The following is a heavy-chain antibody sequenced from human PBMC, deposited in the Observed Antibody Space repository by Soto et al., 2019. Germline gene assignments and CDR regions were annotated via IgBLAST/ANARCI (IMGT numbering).Heavy chain of an antibody. CDR1: GGSFSGYY. CDR3: ARDLNNYDFWSGPSYYYMDV. Sequence: PSETLSLTCAVYGGSFSGYYWSWIRQPPGKGLEWIREINHSGSTNYNPSLKSRVTISVDTSKNQFFLKLSSVTAADTAVYYCARDLNNYDFWSGPSYYYMDVWAKGPRSPSP. D-gene: IGHD3-3*01. V-gene: IGHV4-34*01. J-gene: IGHJ6*03. CDR2: INHSGST.